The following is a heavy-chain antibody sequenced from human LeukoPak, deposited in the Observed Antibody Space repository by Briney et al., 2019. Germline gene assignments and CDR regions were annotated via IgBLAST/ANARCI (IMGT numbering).Heavy chain of an antibody. D-gene: IGHD2-15*01. CDR3: ARRYCSGGSCYSVFDY. V-gene: IGHV1-46*01. CDR2: INPSGGST. J-gene: IGHJ4*02. Sequence: ASVKVSCKASGYTFTSYYMHWVRQAPGQGLEWMGIINPSGGSTSYAQKFQGRVTMTRDTSTSTVYMELSSLRSEDTAVYYCARRYCSGGSCYSVFDYWGQGTLVTVSS. CDR1: GYTFTSYY.